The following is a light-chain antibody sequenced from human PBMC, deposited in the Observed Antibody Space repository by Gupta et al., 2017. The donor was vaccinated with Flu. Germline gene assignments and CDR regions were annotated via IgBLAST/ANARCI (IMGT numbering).Light chain of an antibody. CDR2: EVS. Sequence: PGQSITISCTGTSSDVGGYNYVSWYQQHPGKAPKLVIYEVSIRPSGVSYRFSGSKSGNTASLTISGLQAEDEADYYCSSYTSTTTLRVFGGGTKLTVL. V-gene: IGLV2-14*01. CDR3: SSYTSTTTLRV. CDR1: SSDVGGYNY. J-gene: IGLJ3*02.